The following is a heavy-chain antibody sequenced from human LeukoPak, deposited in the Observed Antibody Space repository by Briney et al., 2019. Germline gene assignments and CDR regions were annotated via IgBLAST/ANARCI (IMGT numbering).Heavy chain of an antibody. CDR3: ARGRGDTSACPFFDYR. J-gene: IGHJ4*02. CDR2: ISINGDNR. D-gene: IGHD3/OR15-3a*01. Sequence: GGSLRLSCAASGFTFTTYSMHWVRQAPGKGLEYVSGISINGDNRYYANSVKGRFTISRDNSKNTVWLQMGSLRPEDTGVYFCARGRGDTSACPFFDYRGGQGSLITVSS. V-gene: IGHV3-64*01. CDR1: GFTFTTYS.